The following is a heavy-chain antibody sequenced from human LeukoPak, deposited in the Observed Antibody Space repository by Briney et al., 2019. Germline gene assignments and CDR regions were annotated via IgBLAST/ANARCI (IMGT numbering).Heavy chain of an antibody. CDR1: GGSISSYY. V-gene: IGHV4-4*09. CDR3: ARHRGDWFDP. J-gene: IGHJ5*02. Sequence: PSETLSLTCTVSGGSISSYYWSWIRQPPGKGLEWIGYIYTSGSTNYNPSLKSRVTISVDTSKNQFSLKLSSVTAADTTVYYCARHRGDWFDPWGQGTLVTVSS. CDR2: IYTSGST.